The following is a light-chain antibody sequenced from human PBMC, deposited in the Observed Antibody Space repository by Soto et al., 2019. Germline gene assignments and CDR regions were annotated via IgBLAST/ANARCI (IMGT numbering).Light chain of an antibody. CDR3: QHYNSYSEA. CDR1: QSVSSTY. V-gene: IGKV3-20*01. J-gene: IGKJ1*01. Sequence: EIVVTQSPGTLSLSPGERATLSCRASQSVSSTYLAWYQQKPGQAPRLLIYGASGSATGIPDRFSGSGSGTDFTLTISSLQPDDFATYYCQHYNSYSEAFGQGTKVDIK. CDR2: GAS.